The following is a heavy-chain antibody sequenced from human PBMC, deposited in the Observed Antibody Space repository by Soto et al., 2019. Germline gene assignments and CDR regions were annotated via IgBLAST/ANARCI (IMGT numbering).Heavy chain of an antibody. CDR1: GFTFSSYS. D-gene: IGHD4-17*01. CDR2: ISSSSSYI. CDR3: ARDEEWWMTTVTTAIRLYY. Sequence: GGSLRLSCAASGFTFSSYSMNWVRQAPGKGLEWVSSISSSSSYIYYADSVKGRFTISRDNAKNSLYLQMNSLRAEDTAVYYCARDEEWWMTTVTTAIRLYYWGQGTLVTVSS. V-gene: IGHV3-21*01. J-gene: IGHJ4*02.